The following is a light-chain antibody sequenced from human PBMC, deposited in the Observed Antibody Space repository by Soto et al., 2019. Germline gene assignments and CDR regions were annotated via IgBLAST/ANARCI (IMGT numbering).Light chain of an antibody. CDR1: NANVGSNT. Sequence: QSALTQPPSAAGTPGQSVTIACAGSNANVGSNTVHWYQHLPGTAPKLLIYGNNQRPSGVPDRFSGSTSGTSASLAISGLRSEDESDYYCATWDDSLNGYVFGTGTKVTVL. CDR2: GNN. CDR3: ATWDDSLNGYV. V-gene: IGLV1-44*01. J-gene: IGLJ1*01.